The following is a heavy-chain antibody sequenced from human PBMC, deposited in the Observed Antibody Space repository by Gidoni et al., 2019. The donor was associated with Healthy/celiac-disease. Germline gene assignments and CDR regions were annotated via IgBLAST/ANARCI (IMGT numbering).Heavy chain of an antibody. CDR1: GFTFDDYA. V-gene: IGHV3-9*01. CDR2: ISWNSGSI. Sequence: EVQLVESGGGLVQPGRSLRLSCAALGFTFDDYAMHWVRQAPGKGLEWVSGISWNSGSIGYADSVKGRFTISRDNAKNSLYLQMNSLRAEDTALYYCAKGSYSSSWASMDVWGQGTTVTVSS. CDR3: AKGSYSSSWASMDV. J-gene: IGHJ6*02. D-gene: IGHD6-13*01.